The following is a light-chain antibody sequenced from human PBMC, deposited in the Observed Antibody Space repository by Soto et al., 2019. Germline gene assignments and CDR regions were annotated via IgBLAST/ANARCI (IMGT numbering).Light chain of an antibody. V-gene: IGKV3-15*01. J-gene: IGKJ1*01. CDR3: QEYNTWPWT. Sequence: EIVMTQSPATLSLSPGQRATLSCRASQSVSSKLAWYQQRPGQAPRLLIYSASTRATGIPARFSGSGSGTEFSLTINSLQSEDFAVYYCQEYNTWPWTFGQGTKVDIK. CDR2: SAS. CDR1: QSVSSK.